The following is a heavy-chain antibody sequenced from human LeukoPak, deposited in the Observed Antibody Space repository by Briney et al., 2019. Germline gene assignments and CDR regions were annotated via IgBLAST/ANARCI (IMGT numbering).Heavy chain of an antibody. J-gene: IGHJ3*02. CDR3: ARGKEYYYDSSGYLDAFDI. V-gene: IGHV1-69*05. Sequence: SVKVSCKASGGTFSSYAISWVRQAPGQGLEWMGGIIPIFGTANYAQKFQGRVTITTDESTSTAYMKLSSLRSEDTAVYYCARGKEYYYDSSGYLDAFDIWGQGTMVTVSS. D-gene: IGHD3-22*01. CDR2: IIPIFGTA. CDR1: GGTFSSYA.